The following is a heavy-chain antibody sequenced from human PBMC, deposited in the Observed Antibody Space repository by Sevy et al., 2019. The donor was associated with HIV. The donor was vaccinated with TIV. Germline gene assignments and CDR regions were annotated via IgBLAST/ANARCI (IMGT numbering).Heavy chain of an antibody. D-gene: IGHD6-13*01. CDR2: MSYSGNS. J-gene: IGHJ1*01. CDR3: ARRLAAAGGGNEYFQP. CDR1: GGSINNKAYY. Sequence: SETLSLTCTVSGGSINNKAYYWAWIRQPPGKGLEWIGSMSYSGNSYYNPSLNCRVTISLETSKNQFSLRLTLVTAADTAVYYCARRLAAAGGGNEYFQPWGQGTLVTVSS. V-gene: IGHV4-39*01.